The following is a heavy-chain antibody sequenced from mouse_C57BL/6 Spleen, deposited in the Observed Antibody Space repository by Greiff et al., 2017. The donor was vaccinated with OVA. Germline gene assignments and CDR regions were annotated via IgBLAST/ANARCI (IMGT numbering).Heavy chain of an antibody. V-gene: IGHV14-2*01. CDR3: ARGGDSSGYVYTLYYAMDY. CDR1: GFNIKDYY. J-gene: IGHJ4*01. Sequence: EVQLQQSGAELVKPGASVKLSCTASGFNIKDYYMHWVKQRTEQGLEWIGRIDPEDGETKYAPKFQGKAPITADTSSNTAYLQRSSLTAEDTAVYYCARGGDSSGYVYTLYYAMDYWGQGTSVTVSS. D-gene: IGHD3-2*02. CDR2: IDPEDGET.